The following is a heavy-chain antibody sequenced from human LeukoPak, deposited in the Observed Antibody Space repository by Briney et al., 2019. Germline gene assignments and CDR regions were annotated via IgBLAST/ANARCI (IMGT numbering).Heavy chain of an antibody. CDR2: IYSSRSA. CDR1: GGSISSGGYS. D-gene: IGHD6-19*01. V-gene: IGHV4-61*02. J-gene: IGHJ4*02. Sequence: SETLSLTCAVSGGSISSGGYSWNWIRQPAGKGLEWIGRIYSSRSATYSPSLRSRVTISVDTSKNLFSLNLSSVTAADTAVYYCARERYSSGWPFFDYWGQGILVTVSS. CDR3: ARERYSSGWPFFDY.